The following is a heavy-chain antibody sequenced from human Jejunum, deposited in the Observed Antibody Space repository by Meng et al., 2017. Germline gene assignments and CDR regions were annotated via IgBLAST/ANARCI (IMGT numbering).Heavy chain of an antibody. CDR3: VRNFDY. CDR1: GGSFSRGSW. CDR2: IYDSGSI. V-gene: IGHV4-4*02. Sequence: QVELREVGPGLVQPSGTLSLTCGVSGGSFSRGSWWSWIRQPPGKGLEWIGEIYDSGSIKYNPSLGSRVTISVDKSDNQVSLRLTSVTAADTAVYYCVRNFDYWGQGVLVTVSS. J-gene: IGHJ4*02.